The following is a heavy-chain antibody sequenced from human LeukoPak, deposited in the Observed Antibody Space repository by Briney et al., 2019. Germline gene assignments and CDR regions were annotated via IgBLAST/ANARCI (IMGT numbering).Heavy chain of an antibody. J-gene: IGHJ4*02. V-gene: IGHV4-39*07. CDR2: INHSGST. CDR3: ARGRDYYDSSGYYGSFARIRGNFDY. Sequence: SETLSLTCTVSGASITIGAESYHWGWIRQPPGKGLEWIGEINHSGSTNYNPSLKSRVTISVDTSKNQFSLKLSSVTAADTAVYYCARGRDYYDSSGYYGSFARIRGNFDYWGQGTLVTVSS. CDR1: GASITIGAESYH. D-gene: IGHD3-22*01.